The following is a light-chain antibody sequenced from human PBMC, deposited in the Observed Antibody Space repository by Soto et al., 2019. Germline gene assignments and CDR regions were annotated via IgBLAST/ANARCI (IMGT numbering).Light chain of an antibody. Sequence: VLTKSPATLSLSPGEKATLSCRASQSVSSSYLAWYQQKPGQAPRLLIYDASTRATGIPARFSGSASGTEFTLTISSLLSEDFAVYYCQQYNNWPLTFGGGTKVDIK. CDR3: QQYNNWPLT. J-gene: IGKJ4*01. CDR1: QSVSSSY. V-gene: IGKV3D-15*01. CDR2: DAS.